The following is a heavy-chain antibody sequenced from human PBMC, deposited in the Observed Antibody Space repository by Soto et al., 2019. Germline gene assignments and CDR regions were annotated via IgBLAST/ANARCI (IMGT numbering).Heavy chain of an antibody. D-gene: IGHD3-22*01. Sequence: QVQLVESGGGVVQPGRSLRLSCAASGFTFSSYGMHWVRQAPGKGLEWVAVISYDGSNKYYADSVKGRFTISRDNSKNALDLQRNSLREEETAVYYCVIAVTMIGYWGQGTLVTVSS. V-gene: IGHV3-30*03. J-gene: IGHJ4*02. CDR3: VIAVTMIGY. CDR1: GFTFSSYG. CDR2: ISYDGSNK.